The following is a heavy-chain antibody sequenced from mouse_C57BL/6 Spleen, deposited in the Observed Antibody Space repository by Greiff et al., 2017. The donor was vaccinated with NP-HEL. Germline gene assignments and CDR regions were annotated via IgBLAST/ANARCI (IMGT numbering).Heavy chain of an antibody. V-gene: IGHV5-4*03. Sequence: EVMLVESGGGLVKPGGSLKLSCAASGFTFSSYAMSWVRQTPEKRLEWVATISDGGSYTYYPDKVQGRFTISRDNAKINLYLQMSHLKSEDTAMYYCARGAGVLYYFDYWGQGTTLTVSS. CDR1: GFTFSSYA. CDR3: ARGAGVLYYFDY. CDR2: ISDGGSYT. J-gene: IGHJ2*01. D-gene: IGHD4-1*01.